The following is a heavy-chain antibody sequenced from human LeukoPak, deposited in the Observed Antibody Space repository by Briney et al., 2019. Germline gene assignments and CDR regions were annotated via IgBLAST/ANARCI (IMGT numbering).Heavy chain of an antibody. D-gene: IGHD3-3*01. Sequence: PGGSLRLSCAASGFTFSSYSMNWVRQAPGKGLEWVSYISSSSSTIYYADSVKGRFTISRDNAKNSLYLQMNSLRAEDTAVYYCARVLRSDGFWSGFDYWGQGTLVTVSS. V-gene: IGHV3-48*01. CDR2: ISSSSSTI. CDR3: ARVLRSDGFWSGFDY. CDR1: GFTFSSYS. J-gene: IGHJ4*02.